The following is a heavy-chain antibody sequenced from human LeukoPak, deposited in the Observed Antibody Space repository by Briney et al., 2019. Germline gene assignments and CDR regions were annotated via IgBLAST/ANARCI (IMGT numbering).Heavy chain of an antibody. CDR2: INADGSTT. CDR3: VVVVEPPDSDGFDV. CDR1: GFTFSNSW. J-gene: IGHJ3*01. Sequence: GGSLRLSCAASGFTFSNSWVHWVRQAPGKGLVWVSLINADGSTTTYADSVKGRFTISRDNARNTVSLQMNSLTIEDTAVYYCVVVVEPPDSDGFDVWGQGTMITVSS. V-gene: IGHV3-74*01. D-gene: IGHD1-14*01.